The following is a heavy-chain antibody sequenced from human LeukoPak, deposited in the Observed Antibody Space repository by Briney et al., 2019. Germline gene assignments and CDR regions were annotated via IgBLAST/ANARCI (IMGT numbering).Heavy chain of an antibody. J-gene: IGHJ5*02. CDR3: AGEVPQGLWFDP. CDR2: IIPIFGTA. D-gene: IGHD3-10*01. V-gene: IGHV1-69*06. Sequence: GASVKVSCKASGYAFTSYAISWVRQAPGQGLEWMGGIIPIFGTANYAQKFQGRVTITADKSTSTAYMELSSLRSEDTAVYYCAGEVPQGLWFDPWGQGTLVTVSS. CDR1: GYAFTSYA.